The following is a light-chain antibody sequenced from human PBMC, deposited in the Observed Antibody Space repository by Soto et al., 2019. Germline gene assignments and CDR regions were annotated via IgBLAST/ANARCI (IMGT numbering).Light chain of an antibody. Sequence: DIQMTQSTSTLSASVGDRVTITCWSSQSISSWLAWYQQKPGKAPKLLIYKASSLESGVPSRFSGSGSGTEFTLTISSLQPDDFATYYCQQYNSYSGSTFGPGTKVDIK. CDR2: KAS. J-gene: IGKJ3*01. CDR3: QQYNSYSGST. V-gene: IGKV1-5*03. CDR1: QSISSW.